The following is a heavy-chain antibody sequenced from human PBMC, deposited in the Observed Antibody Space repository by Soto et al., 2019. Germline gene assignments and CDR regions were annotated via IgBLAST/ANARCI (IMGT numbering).Heavy chain of an antibody. V-gene: IGHV3-30*18. D-gene: IGHD7-27*01. CDR1: GFRISDYG. CDR2: ISYDGSNT. J-gene: IGHJ6*02. CDR3: AKRAGDRMYLGIDV. Sequence: QVQLVESGGGVVQPGWSLRLSCEASGFRISDYGMEWVRQSLGKWLEWVALISYDGSNTYYADSVQGRFTISRDNSKDTLFLQMPGLRREDTAVYSCAKRAGDRMYLGIDVWGQGTTVTVSS.